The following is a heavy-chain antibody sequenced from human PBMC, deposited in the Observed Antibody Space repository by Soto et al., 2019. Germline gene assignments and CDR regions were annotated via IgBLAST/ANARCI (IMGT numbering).Heavy chain of an antibody. CDR2: MNPNSGNT. Sequence: ASLKVSCKASGYTFTSYDINWVRQATGQGLEWMGWMNPNSGNTGYAQKFQGRVTVTRNTSISTAYMELSSLRSEDTAVYYCARVGVCSGGSCASDYYYGMDVWGQGATVTVSS. CDR1: GYTFTSYD. V-gene: IGHV1-8*01. CDR3: ARVGVCSGGSCASDYYYGMDV. D-gene: IGHD2-15*01. J-gene: IGHJ6*02.